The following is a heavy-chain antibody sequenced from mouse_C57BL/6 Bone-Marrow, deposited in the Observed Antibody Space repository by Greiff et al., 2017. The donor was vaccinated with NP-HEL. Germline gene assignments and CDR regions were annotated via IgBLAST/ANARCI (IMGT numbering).Heavy chain of an antibody. Sequence: QVQLQQPGAELVKPGASVKLSCKASGYTFTSYWMHWVKQRPGQGLEWIGMIHPNSGSTNYNEKFKSKATLTVDKSSSTAYMQLSSLTSEDSAVYYCARAPYGRAPWFAYWGQGTRVTVSA. CDR1: GYTFTSYW. D-gene: IGHD1-1*01. J-gene: IGHJ3*01. CDR2: IHPNSGST. CDR3: ARAPYGRAPWFAY. V-gene: IGHV1-64*01.